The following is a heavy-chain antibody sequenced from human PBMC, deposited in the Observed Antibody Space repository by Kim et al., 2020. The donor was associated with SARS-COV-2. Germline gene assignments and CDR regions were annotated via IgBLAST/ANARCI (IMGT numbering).Heavy chain of an antibody. J-gene: IGHJ3*01. CDR1: GFTFSSYA. V-gene: IGHV3-23*03. D-gene: IGHD3-10*01. CDR3: AKDMGPRHYYGSGSSYA. Sequence: GGSLRLSCAASGFTFSSYAMSWVRQAPGKGLEWVSVIYSGGSSTYYADSVKGRFTISRDNSKNTLYLQMNSLRAEDTAVYYCAKDMGPRHYYGSGSSYA. CDR2: IYSGGSST.